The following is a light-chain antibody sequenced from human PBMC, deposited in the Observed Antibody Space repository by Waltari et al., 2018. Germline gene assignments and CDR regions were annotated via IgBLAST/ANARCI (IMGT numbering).Light chain of an antibody. CDR1: QHIYYY. Sequence: EVVLTQSPATLSLSPGERATLSYRASQHIYYYLAWYQQKPGQAPRLLIYDASNRATGIPYRFSGSGSGTDFTLIISRLEPEDFVVYYCQHRNNWPWTFGQGSKVEIK. CDR2: DAS. V-gene: IGKV3-11*01. J-gene: IGKJ1*01. CDR3: QHRNNWPWT.